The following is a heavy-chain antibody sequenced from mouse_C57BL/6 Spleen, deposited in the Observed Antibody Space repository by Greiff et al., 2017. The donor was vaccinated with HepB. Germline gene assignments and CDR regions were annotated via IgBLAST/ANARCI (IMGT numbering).Heavy chain of an antibody. CDR2: IYPGDGDT. CDR3: AREEVCDGYYEDY. J-gene: IGHJ2*01. V-gene: IGHV1-80*01. CDR1: GYAFSSYW. D-gene: IGHD2-3*01. Sequence: QVQLQQSGAELVKPGASVKISCKASGYAFSSYWMNWVKQRPGKGLEWIGQIYPGDGDTNYNGKFKGKATLTADKSSSTAYMQLSSLTSEDSAVYLCAREEVCDGYYEDYWGQGTTLTVSS.